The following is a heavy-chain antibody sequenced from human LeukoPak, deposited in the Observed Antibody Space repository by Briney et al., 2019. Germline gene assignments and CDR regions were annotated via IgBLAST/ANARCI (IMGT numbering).Heavy chain of an antibody. D-gene: IGHD3-10*01. V-gene: IGHV4-4*07. CDR2: ISTSGST. J-gene: IGHJ5*02. CDR3: ARDVHGSGTWDWFDP. Sequence: SETLSLTCTVSGGSISNYYWSWIRQPAGKGLEWIGRISTSGSTNYNPSLKSQVTMSVDTSKNQFSLKLSSVNAADTAVYYCARDVHGSGTWDWFDPWGQGTLVTVSS. CDR1: GGSISNYY.